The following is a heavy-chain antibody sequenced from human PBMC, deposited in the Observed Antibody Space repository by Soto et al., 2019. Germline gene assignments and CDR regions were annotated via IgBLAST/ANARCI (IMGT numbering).Heavy chain of an antibody. V-gene: IGHV3-7*01. CDR3: ARDGSRRWYYLAY. CDR2: IKQDGSEK. Sequence: PGGSLRLSCAASGFTFSSYWMSWVRQAPGKGLEWVANIKQDGSEKYYVDSVKGRFTISRDNAKNSVYLQMNSLRAEDTAVYYGARDGSRRWYYLAYWGQGTLVTFAS. D-gene: IGHD6-13*01. J-gene: IGHJ4*02. CDR1: GFTFSSYW.